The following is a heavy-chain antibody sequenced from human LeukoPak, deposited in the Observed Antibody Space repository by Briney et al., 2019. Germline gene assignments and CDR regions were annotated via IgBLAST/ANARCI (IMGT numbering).Heavy chain of an antibody. CDR3: ARAFPTMVRGVIIPFRY. CDR1: GGSFSGYY. J-gene: IGHJ4*02. V-gene: IGHV4-34*01. CDR2: INHSGST. Sequence: SETLSLTCAVYGGSFSGYYWSWIRQPPGKGLEWIGEINHSGSTNYNPSLKSRVTISVDTSKNQFSLKLSSVTAADTAVYYCARAFPTMVRGVIIPFRYWGQGTLVTVYS. D-gene: IGHD3-10*01.